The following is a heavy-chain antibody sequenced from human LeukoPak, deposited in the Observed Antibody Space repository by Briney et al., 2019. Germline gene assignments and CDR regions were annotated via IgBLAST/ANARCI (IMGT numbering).Heavy chain of an antibody. D-gene: IGHD4-17*01. V-gene: IGHV3-23*01. CDR3: AKPFAPRAIKIFVGYGDYVPFDY. Sequence: GGSLRLSCAASGFTFSSYAMSWVRQAPGKGLEWVSAISGSGGSTYYADSVKGRFTISRDNSKNTLYLQMNSLRAEDTAVYYCAKPFAPRAIKIFVGYGDYVPFDYWGQGTLVTVSS. CDR2: ISGSGGST. J-gene: IGHJ4*02. CDR1: GFTFSSYA.